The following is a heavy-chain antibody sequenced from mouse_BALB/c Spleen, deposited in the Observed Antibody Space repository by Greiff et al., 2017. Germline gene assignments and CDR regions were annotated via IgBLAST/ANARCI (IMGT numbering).Heavy chain of an antibody. J-gene: IGHJ3*01. CDR3: NGKDWDYFAY. V-gene: IGHV14-4*02. CDR1: GFNIKDYY. Sequence: EVQLQQSGAELVRSGASVKLSCTASGFNIKDYYMHWVKQRPEQGLEWIGWIDPENGDTEYAPKFQGKATMTADTSSNTAYLQLSSLTSEDTAVYYCNGKDWDYFAYWGQGTLVTVYA. CDR2: IDPENGDT. D-gene: IGHD2-4*01.